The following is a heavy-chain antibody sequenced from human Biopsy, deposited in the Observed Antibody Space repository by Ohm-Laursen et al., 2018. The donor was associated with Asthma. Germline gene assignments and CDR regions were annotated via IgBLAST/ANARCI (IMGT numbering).Heavy chain of an antibody. D-gene: IGHD1-14*01. V-gene: IGHV3-11*06. CDR3: ARDGPELPTELDY. J-gene: IGHJ4*02. CDR2: ITDTSRYI. Sequence: SLRLSCSASGFTFSHYNMSWVRQAPGKGLEWVPSITDTSRYIKYADSVKGRFTISRDNAKNSLYLQMNSLRAEDTAVYYCARDGPELPTELDYWGPGTLVTVSS. CDR1: GFTFSHYN.